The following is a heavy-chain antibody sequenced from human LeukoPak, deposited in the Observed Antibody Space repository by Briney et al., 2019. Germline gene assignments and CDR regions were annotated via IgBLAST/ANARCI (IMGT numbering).Heavy chain of an antibody. CDR1: GFTFSTYW. CDR2: VSADGSST. CDR3: ARGPINSNPGT. V-gene: IGHV3-74*01. J-gene: IGHJ5*02. Sequence: GGSLRLSCAASGFTFSTYWMHWVRQAPGKGLVWVSRVSADGSSTTSADSVKGRFTISRDNAKNTLYLQMNSLRAEDTVIYYCARGPINSNPGTWGQGTLVTVSS. D-gene: IGHD2/OR15-2a*01.